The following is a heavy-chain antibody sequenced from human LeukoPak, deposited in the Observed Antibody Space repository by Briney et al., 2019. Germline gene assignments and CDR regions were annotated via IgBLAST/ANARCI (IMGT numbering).Heavy chain of an antibody. J-gene: IGHJ4*02. Sequence: GESLKISCKGSGYSFTSYWIGWVRQMPGKGLEWMGIMYPGDSDTRDSPSFQGQVTISVDKSISPAYLQWSSLKASDTAMYYCGRHLYGGNSAIDYWGQGPLVTVSS. CDR2: MYPGDSDT. D-gene: IGHD4-23*01. CDR3: GRHLYGGNSAIDY. V-gene: IGHV5-51*01. CDR1: GYSFTSYW.